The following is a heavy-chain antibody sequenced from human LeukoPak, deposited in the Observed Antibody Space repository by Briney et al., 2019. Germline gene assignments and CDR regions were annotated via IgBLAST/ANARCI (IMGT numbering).Heavy chain of an antibody. V-gene: IGHV4-34*01. J-gene: IGHJ4*02. CDR1: GGSFSGYY. D-gene: IGHD4-23*01. Sequence: SETLSLTCAVYGGSFSGYYWSWIRQPPGKGLEWIGEINHSGSTNYNPSLKSRVTISVDTSKNQFSLKLSSVTAADTAVHYCARGFTVATFDYWGQGTLVTVSS. CDR3: ARGFTVATFDY. CDR2: INHSGST.